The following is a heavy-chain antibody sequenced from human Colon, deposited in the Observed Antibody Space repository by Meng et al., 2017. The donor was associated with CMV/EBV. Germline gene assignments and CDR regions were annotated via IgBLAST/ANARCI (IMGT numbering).Heavy chain of an antibody. Sequence: ASVKVSCKASGYTFNGFYVHWVRQAPGQGLEWMGWINPLDGDTNYAPKFQGKVTMTRDTSIGTAYMDLSRLTSDDTAVYYCVRGTVGANGGYFDSWGQGTLVTVSS. CDR1: GYTFNGFY. J-gene: IGHJ4*01. D-gene: IGHD1-26*01. CDR3: VRGTVGANGGYFDS. CDR2: INPLDGDT. V-gene: IGHV1-2*02.